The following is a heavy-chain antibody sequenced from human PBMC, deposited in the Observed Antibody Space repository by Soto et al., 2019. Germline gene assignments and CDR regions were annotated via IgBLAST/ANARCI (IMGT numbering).Heavy chain of an antibody. CDR1: GYTFTGYY. CDR3: ARVGGSGTRDAFDI. Sequence: ASVKVSCKASGYTFTGYYMHWVQQAPGQGLEWMGWINPNSGGTNYAQKFQGWVTMTRDTSISTAYMELSRLRSDDTAVYYCARVGGSGTRDAFDIWGQGTMVTVSS. D-gene: IGHD3-10*01. V-gene: IGHV1-2*04. CDR2: INPNSGGT. J-gene: IGHJ3*02.